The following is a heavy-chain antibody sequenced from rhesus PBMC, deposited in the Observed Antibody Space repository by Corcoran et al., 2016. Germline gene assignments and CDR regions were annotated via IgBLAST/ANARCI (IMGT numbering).Heavy chain of an antibody. Sequence: EVQLVESGGGLAKPGGSLRLSCAASGFTFRSYWMNWVRQTPGKGLEWFSAINSGGGSTYSADSVKGRFTISRDNSKNTLSLQMNSLRAEDTAVYYCARGGAAGRDWGQGVLVTVSS. D-gene: IGHD6-13*01. J-gene: IGHJ4*01. CDR1: GFTFRSYW. V-gene: IGHV3S42*01. CDR2: INSGGGST. CDR3: ARGGAAGRD.